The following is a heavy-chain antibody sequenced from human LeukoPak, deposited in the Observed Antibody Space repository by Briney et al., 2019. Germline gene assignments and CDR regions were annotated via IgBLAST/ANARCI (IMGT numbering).Heavy chain of an antibody. CDR1: GLTFSSYW. D-gene: IGHD3-3*01. CDR3: AREDFWSGRTDAFDI. CDR2: IKQDGSEK. Sequence: GGSLRLSCAASGLTFSSYWMSWVRQAPGKGLEWVANIKQDGSEKYYVDSVKGRFTISRDNAKNSLYLQMNSLRAEDTAVYYCAREDFWSGRTDAFDIWGQGTMVTVSS. J-gene: IGHJ3*02. V-gene: IGHV3-7*01.